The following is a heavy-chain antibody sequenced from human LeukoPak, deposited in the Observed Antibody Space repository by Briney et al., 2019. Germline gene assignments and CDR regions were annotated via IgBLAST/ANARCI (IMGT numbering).Heavy chain of an antibody. D-gene: IGHD6-25*01. CDR3: ARGRQYYYYYGMDV. CDR2: INSDGSST. Sequence: GGSLRLSCAASGFTFSSYWMHWVRQAPGKGLVWVSRINSDGSSTSYADSVKGRFTISRDNAKNTLYLPMNSLRAEDTAVYYCARGRQYYYYYGMDVWGKGTTVTVSS. J-gene: IGHJ6*04. V-gene: IGHV3-74*01. CDR1: GFTFSSYW.